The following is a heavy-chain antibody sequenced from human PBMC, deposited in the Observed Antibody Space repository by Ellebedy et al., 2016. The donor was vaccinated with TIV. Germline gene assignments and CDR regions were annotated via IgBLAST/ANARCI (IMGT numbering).Heavy chain of an antibody. D-gene: IGHD5-18*01. V-gene: IGHV4-61*08. CDR3: ARQARGYSYGSHIFDY. CDR1: GGSISSGGYY. CDR2: IYYSGST. J-gene: IGHJ4*02. Sequence: MPSETLSLTCTVSGGSISSGGYYWSWIRQPPGKGLEWIGYIYYSGSTNYNPSLKSRVTISVDTSKNQFSLKLSSVTAADTAVYYCARQARGYSYGSHIFDYWGQGTLVTVSS.